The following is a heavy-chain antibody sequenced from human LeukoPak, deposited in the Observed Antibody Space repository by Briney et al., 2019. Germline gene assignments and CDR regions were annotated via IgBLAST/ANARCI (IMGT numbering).Heavy chain of an antibody. CDR3: ARVHSDSSGYYRYYFDY. CDR2: IYTSGST. J-gene: IGHJ4*02. D-gene: IGHD3-22*01. CDR1: GGSISSYY. V-gene: IGHV4-4*07. Sequence: SETLSLTCTLSGGSISSYYWSWIRQPAGKGLEWIGRIYTSGSTNYNPSLKSRVTMSVDTSKNQFSLKLSSVTAADTAVYYCARVHSDSSGYYRYYFDYWGQGTLVTVSS.